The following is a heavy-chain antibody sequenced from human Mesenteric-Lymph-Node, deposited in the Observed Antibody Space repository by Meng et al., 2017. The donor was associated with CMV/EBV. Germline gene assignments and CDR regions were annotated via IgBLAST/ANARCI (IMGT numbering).Heavy chain of an antibody. CDR1: GFTVSSSY. V-gene: IGHV3-11*01. CDR3: ARSFERSSSSFDY. Sequence: GESLKISCAGSGFTVSSSYMSWVRQAPGKGLEWVSYISSSGSTIYYADSVKGRFTISRDNAKNSLYLQMNSLRAEDTAVYYCARSFERSSSSFDYWGQGTLVTVSS. CDR2: ISSSGSTI. J-gene: IGHJ4*02. D-gene: IGHD6-6*01.